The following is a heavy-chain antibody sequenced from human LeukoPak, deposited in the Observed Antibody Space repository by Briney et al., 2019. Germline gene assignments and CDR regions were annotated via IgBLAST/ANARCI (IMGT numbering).Heavy chain of an antibody. CDR1: GYSFTSYW. V-gene: IGHV5-51*01. CDR3: ARAGPDYGGKKAFDI. CDR2: IYPGDSDS. J-gene: IGHJ3*02. D-gene: IGHD4-23*01. Sequence: PGESLKISCKGSGYSFTSYWIGWVRQMPGKGLEWMGIIYPGDSDSRYSPSFQGQVSFSADKSISTAYLQWSSLKASDTAMYYCARAGPDYGGKKAFDIWGQGTMVTVSS.